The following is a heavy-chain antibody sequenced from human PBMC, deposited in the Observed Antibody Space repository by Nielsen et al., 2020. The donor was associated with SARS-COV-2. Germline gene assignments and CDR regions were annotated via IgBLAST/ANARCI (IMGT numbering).Heavy chain of an antibody. CDR3: ARVPGILTGYIDNYFDY. J-gene: IGHJ4*02. V-gene: IGHV1-69*13. D-gene: IGHD3-9*01. CDR1: GYTFTSYA. CDR2: IIPIFGTA. Sequence: SVKVSCKASGYTFTSYAMNWVRQAPGQGLEWMGGIIPIFGTANYAQKFQGRVTITADESTSTAYMELSSLRSEDTAVYYCARVPGILTGYIDNYFDYWGQGTLVTVSS.